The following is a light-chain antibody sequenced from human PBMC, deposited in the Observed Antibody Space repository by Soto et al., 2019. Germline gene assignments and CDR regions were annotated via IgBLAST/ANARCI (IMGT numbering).Light chain of an antibody. J-gene: IGKJ1*01. CDR3: HQYNEWPWT. CDR2: SAS. CDR1: QSVGDK. V-gene: IGKV3-15*01. Sequence: EVLMTQPPVTLSLSPGETATLSCGASQSVGDKLAWYQQKPGQAPRLLIFSASSRDSGIPARFSGSGSGTEFTLTISSLQSEDFAAYYCHQYNEWPWTFGQGTKVEL.